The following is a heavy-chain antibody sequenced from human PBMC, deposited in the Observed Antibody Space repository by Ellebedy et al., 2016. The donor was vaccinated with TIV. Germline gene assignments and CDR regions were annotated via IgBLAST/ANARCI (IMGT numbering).Heavy chain of an antibody. CDR2: IYYSGST. Sequence: SETLSLTCTVSGGSISSGGYYWSWIRQHPGKGLEWIGYIYYSGSTYYNPSLKSLVTISVDTSKNQFSLKLSSVTAADTAVYYCARGLAAAGGASYYFDYWGQGTLVTVSS. CDR1: GGSISSGGYY. D-gene: IGHD6-13*01. CDR3: ARGLAAAGGASYYFDY. J-gene: IGHJ4*02. V-gene: IGHV4-31*01.